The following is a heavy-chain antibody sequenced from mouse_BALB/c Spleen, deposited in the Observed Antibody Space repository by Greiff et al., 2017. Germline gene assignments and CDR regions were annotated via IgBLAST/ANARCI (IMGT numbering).Heavy chain of an antibody. CDR1: GYSITSGYY. J-gene: IGHJ4*01. CDR2: ISYDGSN. Sequence: VQLKESGPGLVKPSQSLSLTCSVTGYSITSGYYWNWIRQFPGNKLEWMGYISYDGSNNYNPSLKNRISITRDTSKNQFFLKLNSVTTEDTATYYCASDRAYYAMDYWGQGTSVTVSS. CDR3: ASDRAYYAMDY. D-gene: IGHD3-3*01. V-gene: IGHV3-6*02.